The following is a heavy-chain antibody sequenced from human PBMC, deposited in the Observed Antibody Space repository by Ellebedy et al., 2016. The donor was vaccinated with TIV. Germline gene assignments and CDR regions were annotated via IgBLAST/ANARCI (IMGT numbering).Heavy chain of an antibody. V-gene: IGHV1-18*04. CDR2: ISAYTGNT. CDR3: ATDLSRYSYGPVGYFDY. Sequence: ASVKVSCKASGYTFTSYYMHWVRQAPGQGLEWMGWISAYTGNTNYAQKFQGRVTMTEDTSTDTAYMELSSLRSEDTAVYYCATDLSRYSYGPVGYFDYWGQGTLVTVSS. D-gene: IGHD5-18*01. CDR1: GYTFTSYY. J-gene: IGHJ4*02.